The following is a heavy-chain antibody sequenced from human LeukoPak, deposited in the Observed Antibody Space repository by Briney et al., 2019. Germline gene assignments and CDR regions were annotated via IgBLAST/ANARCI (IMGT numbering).Heavy chain of an antibody. CDR3: AKDGSWGDYYFYFYIDV. CDR2: ISASGHYT. CDR1: GFTFGNSA. Sequence: GGSLRLSCAVSGFTFGNSAMSWVRQAPGKGLEWISGISASGHYTYTADSLKGRFTISRDNSKNTLYLQMNSLRAEDTALYYCAKDGSWGDYYFYFYIDVWGKGTTVTVSS. V-gene: IGHV3-23*01. J-gene: IGHJ6*03. D-gene: IGHD3-16*01.